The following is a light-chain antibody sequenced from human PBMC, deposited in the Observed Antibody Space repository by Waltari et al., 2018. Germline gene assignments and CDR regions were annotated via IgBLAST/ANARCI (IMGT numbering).Light chain of an antibody. CDR3: QQYYILYS. J-gene: IGKJ2*03. Sequence: DIQMTQSPSSLSASVGDRVTITCQASQDINKYLNWYQQKPGKAPNLLIYGAPDLQTGVPPRFRGSRSGTDFTLTISSLQPEDIATYYCQQYYILYSFGQGTKLEIK. CDR2: GAP. CDR1: QDINKY. V-gene: IGKV1-33*01.